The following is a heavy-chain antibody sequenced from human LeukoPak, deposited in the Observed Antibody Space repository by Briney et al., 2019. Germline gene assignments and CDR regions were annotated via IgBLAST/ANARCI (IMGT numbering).Heavy chain of an antibody. CDR3: PRGSLSGSSRDY. CDR2: MNPNTGDT. J-gene: IGHJ4*02. D-gene: IGHD1-26*01. Sequence: ASVKVSCQASGYTFTYCDINWLRQAPGQGLEGMGWMNPNTGDTGYAQKFQGRVTMTTNSSIDTAYMELSGLRSEDTAVYYCPRGSLSGSSRDYWGQGTLLTVSS. V-gene: IGHV1-8*01. CDR1: GYTFTYCD.